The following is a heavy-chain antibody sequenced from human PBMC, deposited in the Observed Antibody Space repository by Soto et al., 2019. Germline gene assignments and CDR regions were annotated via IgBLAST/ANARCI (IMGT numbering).Heavy chain of an antibody. J-gene: IGHJ4*02. V-gene: IGHV3-11*06. CDR3: ARDLRFSSTNYFDF. CDR2: IDGSSDYT. Sequence: QVQLVESGGGLVKPGGSLRLSCTASGFLFTDYYMSWIRQPPGKGLEWLAYIDGSSDYTNSADSVKGPFNISRDNAKNSVFLQMNNLRADDTAVYYCARDLRFSSTNYFDFWGRGTLVTVSS. D-gene: IGHD2-8*01. CDR1: GFLFTDYY.